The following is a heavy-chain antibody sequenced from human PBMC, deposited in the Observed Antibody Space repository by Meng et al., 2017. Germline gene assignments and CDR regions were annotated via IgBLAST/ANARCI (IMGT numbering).Heavy chain of an antibody. D-gene: IGHD3-10*01. CDR1: GGSISSSSYY. CDR3: ARVGNYYYGSGSQNDAFDI. J-gene: IGHJ3*02. V-gene: IGHV4-39*07. CDR2: IYYSGST. Sequence: GSLRLSCTVSGGSISSSSYYWGWIRQPPGKGLEWIGSIYYSGSTYYNPSLKSRVTISVDTSKNQFSLKLSSVTAADTAVYYCARVGNYYYGSGSQNDAFDIWGQGTMVT.